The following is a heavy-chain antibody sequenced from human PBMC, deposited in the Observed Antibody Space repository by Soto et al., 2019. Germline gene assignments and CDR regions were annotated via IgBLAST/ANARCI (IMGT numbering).Heavy chain of an antibody. Sequence: GGSLRLSCAASGFSFHNHWMSWVRQSPGKGLEWVANIKVDGTESNYVDSVKGRFSISRDNAKNSLYLQMNSLRTEDTAIYYCATDKDYRSIWGSFLDCWGQGILVTVSS. CDR1: GFSFHNHW. D-gene: IGHD3-16*01. CDR3: ATDKDYRSIWGSFLDC. CDR2: IKVDGTES. V-gene: IGHV3-7*01. J-gene: IGHJ4*02.